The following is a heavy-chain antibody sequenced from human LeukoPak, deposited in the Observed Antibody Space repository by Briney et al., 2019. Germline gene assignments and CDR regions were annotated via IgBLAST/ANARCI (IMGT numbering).Heavy chain of an antibody. CDR1: GYTLTDYY. D-gene: IGHD1-1*01. Sequence: ASVRISCKASGYTLTDYYIHWVRQAPGQGLEWMGRISPSNGGSNYAQKFQDRVTMTRDKSISTAYMELTRLRSDDTAVYYCAGNWNQNYYYYYYMDGWGKGTTVTVSS. CDR3: AGNWNQNYYYYYYMDG. J-gene: IGHJ6*03. V-gene: IGHV1-2*06. CDR2: ISPSNGGS.